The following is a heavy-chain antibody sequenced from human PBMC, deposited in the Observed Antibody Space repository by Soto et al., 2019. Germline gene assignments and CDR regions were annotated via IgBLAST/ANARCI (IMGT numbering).Heavy chain of an antibody. Sequence: QVQLVQSGAEVKKPGSSVKVSCKASGGTFGSYAISWVGQAPGQGLEWMGGILPIPGTANYAQKFQGRVTIAADESTRTAYMELSSLRAEDTAVYYCARSQGSSTSLEIYYYYYYGMDVWGQGTTVTVSS. V-gene: IGHV1-69*01. CDR2: ILPIPGTA. J-gene: IGHJ6*02. CDR3: ARSQGSSTSLEIYYYYYYGMDV. CDR1: GGTFGSYA. D-gene: IGHD2-2*01.